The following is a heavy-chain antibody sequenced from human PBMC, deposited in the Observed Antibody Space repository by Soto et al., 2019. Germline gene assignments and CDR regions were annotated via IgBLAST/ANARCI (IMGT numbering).Heavy chain of an antibody. V-gene: IGHV3-74*01. CDR3: TRGPRPISTGTGAY. D-gene: IGHD3-10*01. CDR1: GFIFKMYW. Sequence: GSLRLSCAASGFIFKMYWMHWVRQSPGKGLVWISRIYNDGTYSDYADSVRGRFTVSRDNVNDTLYLQMNNLRAEDSGLYYCTRGPRPISTGTGAYWGQGTQVTVSS. CDR2: IYNDGTYS. J-gene: IGHJ4*02.